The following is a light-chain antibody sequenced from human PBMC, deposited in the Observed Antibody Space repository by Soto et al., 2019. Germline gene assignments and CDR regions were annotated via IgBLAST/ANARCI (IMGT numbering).Light chain of an antibody. J-gene: IGLJ3*02. V-gene: IGLV6-57*01. CDR1: SGSIASNY. CDR2: EDN. CDR3: QSYDATKQV. Sequence: FMLTQPHSVSESPGKTVIISCTRSSGSIASNYVQWYQQRPGSSPTTVIYEDNQRPSGVPDRFSGSIDSSSKSASLTISGMETEDEADYYCQSYDATKQVFGKGSKLTV.